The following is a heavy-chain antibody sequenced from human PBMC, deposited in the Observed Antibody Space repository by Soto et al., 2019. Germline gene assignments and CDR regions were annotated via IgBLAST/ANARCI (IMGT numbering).Heavy chain of an antibody. D-gene: IGHD3-16*01. CDR2: INAGNGNT. CDR1: GYTFTSYA. CDR3: ATDHRWGSYYGMDV. J-gene: IGHJ6*02. Sequence: ASVKVSCKASGYTFTSYAMHWLRQAPGQRLEWMGWINAGNGNTKYSQKFQGRVTITRDTSASTAYMELSSLRSEDTAVYYCATDHRWGSYYGMDVWGQGTTVTVSS. V-gene: IGHV1-3*01.